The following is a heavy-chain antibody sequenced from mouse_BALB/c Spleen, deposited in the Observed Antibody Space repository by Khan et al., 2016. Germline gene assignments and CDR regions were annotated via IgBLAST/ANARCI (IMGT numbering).Heavy chain of an antibody. J-gene: IGHJ2*01. CDR3: ARSSDA. CDR1: GFNIKDNY. CDR2: IDPANGNT. Sequence: VQLQQSGAELVKPGASVKLSCTASGFNIKDNYMHWVKQRPEQGLEWIGRIDPANGNTNYDPTFQGKATITADTSSNTAYLQLSSLTSEDTAVYYCARSSDAWGQGTTLAVSS. V-gene: IGHV14-3*02.